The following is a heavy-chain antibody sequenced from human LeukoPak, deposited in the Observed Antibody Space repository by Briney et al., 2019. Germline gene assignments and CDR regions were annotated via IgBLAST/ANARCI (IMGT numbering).Heavy chain of an antibody. CDR2: IYHSGST. D-gene: IGHD4-11*01. J-gene: IGHJ4*02. CDR3: ASLPSNTVTHDY. Sequence: PSETLSLTCAVSGYSISSSYYWGWIRQPPGQRLEWIGTIYHSGSTHYNPSLKSRVTLSVDTSKNQFSLKLRSVTAADTAVYYCASLPSNTVTHDYWGQGTLVTVSS. V-gene: IGHV4-38-2*01. CDR1: GYSISSSYY.